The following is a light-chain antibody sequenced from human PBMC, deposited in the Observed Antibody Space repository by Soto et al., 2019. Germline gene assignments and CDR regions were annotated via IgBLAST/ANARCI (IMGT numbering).Light chain of an antibody. CDR1: QSVSSSY. J-gene: IGKJ2*01. CDR2: GAS. CDR3: QQYGNSLAYA. Sequence: EIVLTQSPSTLSLSPGERATLSCRASQSVSSSYLAWYQQKPGQAPRLLIYGASSSATGIPDRFSGSGSGTDFTLTISRLEPEDFAVYYCQQYGNSLAYAFGQGTKLEIK. V-gene: IGKV3-20*01.